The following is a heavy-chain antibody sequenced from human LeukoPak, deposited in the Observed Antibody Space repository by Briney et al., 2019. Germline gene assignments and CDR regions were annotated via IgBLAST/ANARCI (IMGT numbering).Heavy chain of an antibody. V-gene: IGHV3-11*06. D-gene: IGHD5-18*01. J-gene: IGHJ4*02. CDR2: ISSSSSYP. CDR1: GFTFSDYY. Sequence: GGSLRLPCAASGFTFSDYYMSWIRQPPGKGLEWVSYISSSSSYPNYADSVKGRFTISRDNAKNSLYLQMNSLGAEDTVVYYCARGVRGYSYGPSGYWGQGTLVTVSS. CDR3: ARGVRGYSYGPSGY.